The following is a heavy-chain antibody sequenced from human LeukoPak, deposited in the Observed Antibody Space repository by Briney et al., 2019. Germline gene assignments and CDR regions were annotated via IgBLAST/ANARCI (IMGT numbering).Heavy chain of an antibody. CDR1: GGSISSGGYY. Sequence: SETLSLTCTVSGGSISSGGYYWSWIRQHPGKGLEWIGYIYYSGSTYYNPSLRSRVTISVDTSKNQFSLKLSSVTAADTAVYFCARRRVVVASTDGASGAFDIWGQGTMVTVSS. CDR2: IYYSGST. CDR3: ARRRVVVASTDGASGAFDI. J-gene: IGHJ3*02. V-gene: IGHV4-31*03. D-gene: IGHD2-15*01.